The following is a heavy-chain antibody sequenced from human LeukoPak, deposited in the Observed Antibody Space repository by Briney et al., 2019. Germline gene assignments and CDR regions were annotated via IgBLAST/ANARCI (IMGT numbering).Heavy chain of an antibody. J-gene: IGHJ4*02. D-gene: IGHD1-26*01. CDR1: GFTFRSYW. CDR3: ARVVVGPRPFDY. Sequence: GGSLRLSCAASGFTFRSYWMHWVRQAPGKGLVWVSRINSDGNSTTYADSVKGRFTISRDNAKNSLYLQMNSLRVEDTAVYYCARVVVGPRPFDYWGQGTLVTVSS. V-gene: IGHV3-74*01. CDR2: INSDGNST.